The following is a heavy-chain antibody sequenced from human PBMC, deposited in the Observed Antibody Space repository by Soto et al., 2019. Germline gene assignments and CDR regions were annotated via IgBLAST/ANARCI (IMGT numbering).Heavy chain of an antibody. J-gene: IGHJ6*02. CDR2: IYYSGST. CDR3: ARQRAEITIFGVVINSYGMDV. D-gene: IGHD3-3*01. CDR1: GGSISSSSYY. V-gene: IGHV4-39*01. Sequence: SETLSLTCNVSGGSISSSSYYWGWIRQPPGKGLEWIGSIYYSGSTYYNPSLKSRVTISVDTSKNQFSLKLSSVTAADTAVYYCARQRAEITIFGVVINSYGMDVWGQGTTVTVSS.